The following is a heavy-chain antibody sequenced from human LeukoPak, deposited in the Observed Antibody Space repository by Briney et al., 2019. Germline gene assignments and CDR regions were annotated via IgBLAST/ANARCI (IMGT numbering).Heavy chain of an antibody. Sequence: PSETLSLTCTVSGDSISSSSYYWGWIRQPPGKGLEWIGSSHYSGSTYYNPSLKSRVTISVDTSQNQFSLKLSSVSAADTAVYYCARFSSGWYWFDPWGQGTLVTVSA. J-gene: IGHJ5*02. D-gene: IGHD6-19*01. CDR1: GDSISSSSYY. CDR2: SHYSGST. CDR3: ARFSSGWYWFDP. V-gene: IGHV4-39*01.